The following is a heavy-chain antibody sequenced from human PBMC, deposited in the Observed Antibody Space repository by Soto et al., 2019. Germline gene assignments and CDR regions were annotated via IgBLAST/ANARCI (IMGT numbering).Heavy chain of an antibody. CDR2: INNVASII. V-gene: IGHV3-74*01. CDR1: GITFNNYW. CDR3: ASDEGTGLKY. J-gene: IGHJ4*02. Sequence: GGSLRLSCAVSGITFNNYWMHWIRQTPGKGLVWVSHINNVASIINYADSVKGRFTISRDNAGNTLYLQMNSLGVEDTATYYCASDEGTGLKYWGQGRSVTVSS.